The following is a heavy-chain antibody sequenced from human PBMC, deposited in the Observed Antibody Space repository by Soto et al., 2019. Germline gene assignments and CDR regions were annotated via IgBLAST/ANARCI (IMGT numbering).Heavy chain of an antibody. CDR1: GGTFSTNS. D-gene: IGHD3-3*01. Sequence: QVQLVQSGAEVRKPGSSVRVSCKASGGTFSTNSISWVRQARGQGLEWMGGITPISGAPTYAQKFQGRVMIPADEATTKAYMELIRLRPDDTAVYLCASVRVLECFLVNYVYVMDVWGPGTPVTVSS. CDR2: ITPISGAP. J-gene: IGHJ6*02. CDR3: ASVRVLECFLVNYVYVMDV. V-gene: IGHV1-69*12.